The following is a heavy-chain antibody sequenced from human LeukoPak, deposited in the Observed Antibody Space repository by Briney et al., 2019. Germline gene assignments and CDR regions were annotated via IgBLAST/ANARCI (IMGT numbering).Heavy chain of an antibody. J-gene: IGHJ3*02. V-gene: IGHV4-59*01. Sequence: SETLSLTCTVSGGSISSYYWSWIRQPPGKGLEWIGYIYYSGSTNYNPSLKRRVTISVETSKNKFSLKLSSVTAADTAVYYCARVASTLYDAFDIWGQGTMVTVSS. CDR2: IYYSGST. CDR1: GGSISSYY. D-gene: IGHD2-2*02. CDR3: ARVASTLYDAFDI.